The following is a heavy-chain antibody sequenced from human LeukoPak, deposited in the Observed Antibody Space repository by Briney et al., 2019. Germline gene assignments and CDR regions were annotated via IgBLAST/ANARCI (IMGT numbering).Heavy chain of an antibody. CDR2: IKQDGSER. J-gene: IGHJ4*02. Sequence: SGGSLRLSCAASGFTFGSYWMSWVRQAPGKGLEWVANIKQDGSERYYVDSVKGRFTISRDNAKNSLYLQMNSLRAVDTAVYYCARGPSGGNGFSYWGLGTLVTVSS. V-gene: IGHV3-7*04. D-gene: IGHD2-15*01. CDR3: ARGPSGGNGFSY. CDR1: GFTFGSYW.